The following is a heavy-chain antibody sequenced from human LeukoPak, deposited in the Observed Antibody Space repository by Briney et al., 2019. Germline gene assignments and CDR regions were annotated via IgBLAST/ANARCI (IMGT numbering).Heavy chain of an antibody. D-gene: IGHD1-26*01. CDR2: ISAYNGNT. V-gene: IGHV1-18*01. CDR3: ARYLYSGSYLYYYYYGMDV. CDR1: GYTFTSYG. J-gene: IGHJ6*02. Sequence: ASVKVSRKASGYTFTSYGISWVRQAPGQGLEWMGWISAYNGNTNYAQKLQGRVTMTTDTSTSTAYMELRSLRSDDTAVYYCARYLYSGSYLYYYYYGMDVWGQGTTVTVSS.